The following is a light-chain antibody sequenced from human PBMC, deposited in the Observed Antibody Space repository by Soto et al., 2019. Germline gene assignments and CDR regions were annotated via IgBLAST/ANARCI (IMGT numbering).Light chain of an antibody. V-gene: IGKV2-30*01. Sequence: DVVMTQSPLSLPVTLGQPASISCRSSQSLVYSDGNTYLTWFQQRPGQSPRRLIYKVSNRDSGAPDRFSGSGSGTDFTLKISRVEAEDVGVYYCLQGSHWPRTFGQGTKVEIK. CDR3: LQGSHWPRT. J-gene: IGKJ1*01. CDR1: QSLVYSDGNTY. CDR2: KVS.